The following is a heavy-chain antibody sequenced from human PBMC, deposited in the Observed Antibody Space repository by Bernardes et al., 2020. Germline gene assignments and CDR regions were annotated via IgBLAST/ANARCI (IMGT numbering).Heavy chain of an antibody. Sequence: GGSLRLSCAASRFTFSYYAMHWVRQAPGKGLEWVALVSNDGRNKYYADSVKGRFTISRDNSKNTLYLQMNSLRAEDTAVYYCAAEWSARDYYGMDVWGQGTTVTVSS. D-gene: IGHD3-3*01. V-gene: IGHV3-30*04. J-gene: IGHJ6*02. CDR1: RFTFSYYA. CDR2: VSNDGRNK. CDR3: AAEWSARDYYGMDV.